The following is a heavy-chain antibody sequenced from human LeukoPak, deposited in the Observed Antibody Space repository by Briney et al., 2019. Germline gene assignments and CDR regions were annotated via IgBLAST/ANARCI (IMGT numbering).Heavy chain of an antibody. CDR1: GYTFTSYD. V-gene: IGHV1-8*01. CDR3: ARVSGGSGYDSPDY. CDR2: MNPNSGNT. Sequence: ASVKVSCKASGYTFTSYDINWVRQATGQGLEWMGWMNPNSGNTGYAQKFQGRVTMTRNTSISTAYMELSSLRSEDTAVYYCARVSGGSGYDSPDYWGQGTLVTVSS. D-gene: IGHD5-12*01. J-gene: IGHJ4*02.